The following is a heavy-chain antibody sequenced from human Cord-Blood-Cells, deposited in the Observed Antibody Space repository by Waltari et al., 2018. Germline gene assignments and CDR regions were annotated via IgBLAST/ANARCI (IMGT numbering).Heavy chain of an antibody. Sequence: QLQLQESGSGLVKRSQTLSLTCALPGASISSGGYDWGWFLQQPGKGLEWIGYIYHCGNTNYKQSRKSRVKISVDRPNNQFSVNRSSAAAANTTVYYGARDGEYRGYDSLEIWGEGAMVSGSS. D-gene: IGHD5-12*01. J-gene: IGHJ3*02. CDR1: GASISSGGYD. V-gene: IGHV4-30-2*01. CDR2: IYHCGNT. CDR3: ARDGEYRGYDSLEI.